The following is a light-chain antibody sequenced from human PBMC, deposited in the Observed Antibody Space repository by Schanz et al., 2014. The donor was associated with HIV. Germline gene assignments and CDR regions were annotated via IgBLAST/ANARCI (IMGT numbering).Light chain of an antibody. J-gene: IGKJ1*01. CDR3: QQDYAIPRT. Sequence: DIVMTQSPDSLAVSLGERATINCKSSQSVLSSSNNKNSLAWYQQRPGQPPKLFIYWASIRESGVPDRFSGSGSGTDFTLTISSLQAEDVAVYYCQQDYAIPRTFGQGTRV. V-gene: IGKV4-1*01. CDR2: WAS. CDR1: QSVLSSSNNKNS.